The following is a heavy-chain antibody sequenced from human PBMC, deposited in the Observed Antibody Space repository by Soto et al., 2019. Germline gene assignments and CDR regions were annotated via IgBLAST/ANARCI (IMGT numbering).Heavy chain of an antibody. CDR1: GYTFTRYG. J-gene: IGHJ3*02. CDR3: ARDFRQWLVSSHAFDI. Sequence: QVQLVQSGAEVKKPGASVKVSCKASGYTFTRYGISWVRQAPGQGLEWMGWISAYNGNTNYAQKLQGRVTMTTDTSTSTAYMELRSLRSDDTAVYYCARDFRQWLVSSHAFDIWGQGTMVTVSS. CDR2: ISAYNGNT. D-gene: IGHD6-19*01. V-gene: IGHV1-18*04.